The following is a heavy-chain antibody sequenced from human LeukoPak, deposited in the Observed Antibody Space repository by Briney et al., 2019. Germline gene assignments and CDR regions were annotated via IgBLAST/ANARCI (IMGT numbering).Heavy chain of an antibody. V-gene: IGHV4-34*01. J-gene: IGHJ5*02. CDR2: INHSGST. Sequence: SETLSLTCAVYGGSFSGYYWSWIRQPPGKGLEWIGEINHSGSTNYNPSLKSRVTISVDTSKNQSSLKLSSVTAADTAVYYCATSGVACGGSRYSDWFDPWGQGTLVTVSS. CDR1: GGSFSGYY. CDR3: ATSGVACGGSRYSDWFDP. D-gene: IGHD2-15*01.